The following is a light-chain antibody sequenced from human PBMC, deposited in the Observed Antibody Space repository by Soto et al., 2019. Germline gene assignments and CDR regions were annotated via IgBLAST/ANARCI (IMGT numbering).Light chain of an antibody. V-gene: IGKV2-30*01. J-gene: IGKJ5*01. Sequence: DGFRTQSPLSLPVTLGQAASISCRSSQSLVYMDGNTYLNLFQQRTGQSPRRLIYRISNRDSGVPDRFSGSVSGNDFTLRISRVEAEDVGIYYCMRGTHCPLIFGQGTRLQIQ. CDR3: MRGTHCPLI. CDR1: QSLVYMDGNTY. CDR2: RIS.